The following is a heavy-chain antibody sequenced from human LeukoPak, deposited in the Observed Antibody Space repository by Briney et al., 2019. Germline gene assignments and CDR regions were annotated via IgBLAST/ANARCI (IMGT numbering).Heavy chain of an antibody. V-gene: IGHV3-33*01. CDR1: GFTFSSYG. D-gene: IGHD6-19*01. Sequence: SGGSLRLSCAASGFTFSSYGMHWVRQAPGKGLEWVAVIWYDGSNKYYADSVKGRITISRDNSKNTLYLQMNSLRAEDTAVYYCARDLGFSRSSGFFYDYWGQGTLVTVSS. J-gene: IGHJ4*02. CDR3: ARDLGFSRSSGFFYDY. CDR2: IWYDGSNK.